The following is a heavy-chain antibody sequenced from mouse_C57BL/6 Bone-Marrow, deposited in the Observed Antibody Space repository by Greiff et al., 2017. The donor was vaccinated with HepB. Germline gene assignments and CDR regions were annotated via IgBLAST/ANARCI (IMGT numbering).Heavy chain of an antibody. CDR3: TRPWLLRRGYAMDY. CDR2: INPNNGGT. J-gene: IGHJ4*01. Sequence: VQLQQSGPELVKPGASVKISCKASGYTFTDYYMNWVKQSHGKSLEWIGDINPNNGGTSYNQKFKGKATLTVDKSSSTSYMELRSLTSEDSAVYYWTRPWLLRRGYAMDYWGQGTSVTVSS. V-gene: IGHV1-26*01. CDR1: GYTFTDYY. D-gene: IGHD2-3*01.